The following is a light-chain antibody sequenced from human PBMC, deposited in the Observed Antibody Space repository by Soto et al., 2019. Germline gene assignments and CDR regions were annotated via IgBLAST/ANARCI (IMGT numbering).Light chain of an antibody. CDR3: ASYTSSSTYV. CDR1: SSYVGGYNY. J-gene: IGLJ1*01. V-gene: IGLV2-14*03. CDR2: DVS. Sequence: ALTXPXXVSXXXXXXXTXSCTGXSSYVGGYNYVSWYQQHPGKAPKLMISDVSNRPSGVSYRFSGSKSGNTASLTISGLQAEDEADYYCASYTSSSTYVFGSGTKVTVL.